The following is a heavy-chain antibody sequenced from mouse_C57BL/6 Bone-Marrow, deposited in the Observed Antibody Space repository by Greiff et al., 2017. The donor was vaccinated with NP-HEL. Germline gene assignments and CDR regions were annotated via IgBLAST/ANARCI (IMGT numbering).Heavy chain of an antibody. CDR2: ILSGSGST. Sequence: QVQLQQSGAELMKPGASVKLSCKATGYTFTGYWIEWVKQRPGHGLEWIGEILSGSGSTNYNEKFKGKATFTADTSSNTAYMQLSSLTTEDSAIYYCARSSSAYYSLFYAMDYWGQGTSVTVSS. CDR3: ARSSSAYYSLFYAMDY. D-gene: IGHD2-12*01. J-gene: IGHJ4*01. CDR1: GYTFTGYW. V-gene: IGHV1-9*01.